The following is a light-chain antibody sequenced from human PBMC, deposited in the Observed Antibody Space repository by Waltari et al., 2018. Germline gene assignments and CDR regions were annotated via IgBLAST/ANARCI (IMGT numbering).Light chain of an antibody. CDR3: CSFVGSATGV. Sequence: QSALTQPASVSGSPGQSIAISCTGTSSDVGRYNLVSWYQQHPGKAPKLLIYEDTKRPSVVSDHFSGSKSVNTASLTISGLQAEDESDYFCCSFVGSATGVFGGGTKLTVL. J-gene: IGLJ3*02. CDR2: EDT. CDR1: SSDVGRYNL. V-gene: IGLV2-23*01.